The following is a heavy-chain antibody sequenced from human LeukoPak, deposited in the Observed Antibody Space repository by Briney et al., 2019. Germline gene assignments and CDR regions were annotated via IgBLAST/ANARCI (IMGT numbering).Heavy chain of an antibody. J-gene: IGHJ4*02. CDR3: AADLSIAVALDI. CDR2: IVVGSGNT. Sequence: ASVKVSCKASGFTFTSSAMQWVRQARGQRLEWIGWIVVGSGNTNYAQKFQERVTITRDMSTSTAYMELSSLRSEDTAVYYCAADLSIAVALDIWGQGTLVTVSS. V-gene: IGHV1-58*02. D-gene: IGHD6-19*01. CDR1: GFTFTSSA.